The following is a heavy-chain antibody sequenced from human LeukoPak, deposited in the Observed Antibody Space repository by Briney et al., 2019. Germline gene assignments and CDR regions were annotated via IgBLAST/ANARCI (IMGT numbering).Heavy chain of an antibody. D-gene: IGHD2-2*01. V-gene: IGHV4-39*07. CDR3: ARLGPIVVVPVHYYYYYMDV. Sequence: PSETLSLTCTVSGGSISTSNYYWGWIRQPPGKGLEWIGEINHSGSTNYNPSLKSRVTISVDTSKNQFSLKLSSVTAADTAVYYCARLGPIVVVPVHYYYYYMDVWGKGTTVTISS. CDR1: GGSISTSNYY. CDR2: INHSGST. J-gene: IGHJ6*03.